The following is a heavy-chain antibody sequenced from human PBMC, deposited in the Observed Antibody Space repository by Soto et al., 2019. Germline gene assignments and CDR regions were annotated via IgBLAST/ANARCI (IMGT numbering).Heavy chain of an antibody. Sequence: QVQLVQSGAEVKKPGASVKVSCKASGYTFTGYYMHWVRQAPGQGLEWMGWINPNSGGTNYAQKFQGWVTMTRVTSISTAHMGLSRLRSDDTAVYYCARGPIEYYDILTGTGGMDVWGQGTTVTVSS. CDR3: ARGPIEYYDILTGTGGMDV. V-gene: IGHV1-2*04. D-gene: IGHD3-9*01. J-gene: IGHJ6*02. CDR2: INPNSGGT. CDR1: GYTFTGYY.